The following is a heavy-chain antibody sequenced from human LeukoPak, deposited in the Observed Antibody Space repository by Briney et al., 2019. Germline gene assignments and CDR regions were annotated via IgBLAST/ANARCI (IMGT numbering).Heavy chain of an antibody. CDR1: GFTFSSYE. Sequence: GGSLRLSCAASGFTFSSYEMNWVRQAPGKGLEWVSAISGSGGSTYYADSVKGRFTISRDNSKNTLYLQMNSLRAEDTAVYYCAKDLGITMIVVVTNYFDYWGQGTLVTVSS. CDR3: AKDLGITMIVVVTNYFDY. J-gene: IGHJ4*02. D-gene: IGHD3-22*01. V-gene: IGHV3-23*01. CDR2: ISGSGGST.